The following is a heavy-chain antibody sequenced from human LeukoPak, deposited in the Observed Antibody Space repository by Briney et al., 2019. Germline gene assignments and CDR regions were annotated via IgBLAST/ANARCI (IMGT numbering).Heavy chain of an antibody. J-gene: IGHJ5*02. Sequence: SQTLSLTCTVSGGSISSGDYYWSWIRQPPGKGLEWIGYIYYSGSTYYNPSLKSRVTISVDTSKNQFSLKLSSVTAADTAVYYCARAARGAAAEWFDPWGQGTLVTVSS. CDR3: ARAARGAAAEWFDP. D-gene: IGHD6-13*01. CDR2: IYYSGST. CDR1: GGSISSGDYY. V-gene: IGHV4-30-4*08.